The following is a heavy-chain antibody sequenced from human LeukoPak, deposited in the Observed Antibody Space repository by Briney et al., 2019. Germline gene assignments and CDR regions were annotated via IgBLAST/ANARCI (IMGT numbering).Heavy chain of an antibody. CDR2: IRSKAYGGTT. D-gene: IGHD1-1*01. Sequence: GGSLRLSCTASGFTFGDYGMSWFRQAPGKGLEWVGFIRSKAYGGTTEYAASVKGRFTISRDDSQSVADLQMNNLKTADTAVYYCSRKCDHNPGDYWGQGTLVSVS. J-gene: IGHJ4*02. V-gene: IGHV3-49*03. CDR3: SRKCDHNPGDY. CDR1: GFTFGDYG.